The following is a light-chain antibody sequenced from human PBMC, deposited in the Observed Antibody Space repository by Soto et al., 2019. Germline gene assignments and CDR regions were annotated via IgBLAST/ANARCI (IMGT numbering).Light chain of an antibody. CDR1: QSISSW. J-gene: IGKJ1*01. CDR3: QQYNIYPWT. CDR2: KAS. Sequence: DIQMTQSPSTLSASVGDRVTITCRASQSISSWLAWYQQKPGKAPKLLIYKASSLESGVPSRFSGSGSGTEFTLTISGLQPDDFATYYCQQYNIYPWTFGHGTKVEIK. V-gene: IGKV1-5*03.